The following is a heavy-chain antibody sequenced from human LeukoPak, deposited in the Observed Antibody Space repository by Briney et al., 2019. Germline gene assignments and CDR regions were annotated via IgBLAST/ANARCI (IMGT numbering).Heavy chain of an antibody. J-gene: IGHJ4*02. CDR3: ARGGYYGVDY. V-gene: IGHV4-34*01. CDR1: GGSFSGYY. CDR2: INHSGST. D-gene: IGHD3-16*01. Sequence: PSETLSLTCAVYGGSFSGYYWSWIRQPPGKGLERIGEINHSGSTNYNPSLKSRVTISVDTSKNQFSLKLSSVTAADTAVYYCARGGYYGVDYWGQGTLVTVSS.